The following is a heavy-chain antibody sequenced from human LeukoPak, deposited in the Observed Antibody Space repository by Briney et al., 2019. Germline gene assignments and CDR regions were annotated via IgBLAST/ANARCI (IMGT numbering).Heavy chain of an antibody. CDR3: AKVNTGSAYSAVDH. D-gene: IGHD2-15*01. J-gene: IGHJ4*02. CDR2: VSGSGDAT. CDR1: GFTFGSYA. V-gene: IGHV3-23*01. Sequence: GGSLRLSCAASGFTFGSYALSWVRQAPGKGLEWVSTVSGSGDATYYADSVKGRFTVSRDDSKNTLHLQMDSLRAEDTALYYCAKVNTGSAYSAVDHWGQGTLVTVSS.